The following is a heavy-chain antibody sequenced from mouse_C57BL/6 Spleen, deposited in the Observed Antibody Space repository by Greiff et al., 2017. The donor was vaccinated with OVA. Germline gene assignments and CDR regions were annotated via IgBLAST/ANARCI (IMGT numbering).Heavy chain of an antibody. CDR1: GYTFTSYW. V-gene: IGHV1-5*01. CDR3: TRAGGLSYYGYDRGAMDY. CDR2: IYPGNSDT. J-gene: IGHJ4*01. Sequence: EVQLQQSGTVLARPGASVKMSCKTSGYTFTSYWMHWVKQRPGQGLEWIGAIYPGNSDTSYNQKFKGKAKLTAVTSASTAYMELSSLTNEDSAVYYCTRAGGLSYYGYDRGAMDYWGQGTSVTVSS. D-gene: IGHD2-9*01.